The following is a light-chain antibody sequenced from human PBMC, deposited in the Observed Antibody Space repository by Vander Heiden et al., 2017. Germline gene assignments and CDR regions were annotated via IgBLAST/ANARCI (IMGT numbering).Light chain of an antibody. CDR3: QQSYTIPLT. CDR2: DAS. CDR1: QSIASF. V-gene: IGKV1-39*01. Sequence: DIQMTHSPSSLSASVGDRVTITCRASQSIASFLNWYQQKPGKAPNLLIYDASTLQSGVPSRFTAIGSGTDFTLTISSLQPEDFATYYCQQSYTIPLTFGQGTKLEIK. J-gene: IGKJ2*01.